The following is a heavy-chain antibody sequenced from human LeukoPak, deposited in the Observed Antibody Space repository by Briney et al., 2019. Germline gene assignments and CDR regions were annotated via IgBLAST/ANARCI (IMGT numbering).Heavy chain of an antibody. V-gene: IGHV4-4*07. J-gene: IGHJ4*02. CDR2: IHFSGST. D-gene: IGHD4-11*01. CDR3: AREPTESTTAY. CDR1: RGSMSDYY. Sequence: PSETLSLTCTVSRGSMSDYYWRWIRQSAGRGLAWIGRIHFSGSTNYNPSLKSRVTLSLDTSKKQVSLRLTSVIAADMAISYCAREPTESTTAYWGQGALVTVSS.